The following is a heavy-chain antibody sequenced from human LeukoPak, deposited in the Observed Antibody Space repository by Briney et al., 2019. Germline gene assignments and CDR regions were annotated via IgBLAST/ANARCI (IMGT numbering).Heavy chain of an antibody. Sequence: GASVTVSCKASGYTFTSYDINWVRQATGQGLEWMGWMNPNSGNTGYAQKFQGRVTMTRNTSISTAYMELSSLRSEDTAVYYCARGLYLQRIAVADTLGYWGQGTLVTVSS. D-gene: IGHD6-19*01. CDR2: MNPNSGNT. CDR3: ARGLYLQRIAVADTLGY. J-gene: IGHJ4*02. V-gene: IGHV1-8*01. CDR1: GYTFTSYD.